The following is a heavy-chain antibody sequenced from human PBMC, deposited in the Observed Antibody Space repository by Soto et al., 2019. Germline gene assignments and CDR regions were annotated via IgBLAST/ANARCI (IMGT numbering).Heavy chain of an antibody. CDR2: ISGSGGST. Sequence: AASVKVSCATSGFTFSSYAMSWVRQAPGKGLEWVSAISGSGGSTYYADSVKGRFTISRDNSKNTLYLQMNSLRAEDTAVYYCAKDRSIAARLSYFDYWGQGTLVTVSS. D-gene: IGHD6-6*01. V-gene: IGHV3-23*01. CDR1: GFTFSSYA. J-gene: IGHJ4*02. CDR3: AKDRSIAARLSYFDY.